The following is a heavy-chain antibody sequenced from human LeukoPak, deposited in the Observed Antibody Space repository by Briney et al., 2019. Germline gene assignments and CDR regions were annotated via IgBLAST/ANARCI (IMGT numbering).Heavy chain of an antibody. CDR2: IYIDGTT. V-gene: IGHV3-53*01. J-gene: IGHJ4*02. CDR3: ARGPRYSFY. CDR1: GFIVRHNC. D-gene: IGHD6-13*01. Sequence: GVLRLSCAASGFIVRHNCMTWIRQAPGKGLEWISVIYIDGTTYYADSVKGRFTISRDQANNTLYLQMNTLRDEDTAVYYCARGPRYSFYWGQGTLVSVSS.